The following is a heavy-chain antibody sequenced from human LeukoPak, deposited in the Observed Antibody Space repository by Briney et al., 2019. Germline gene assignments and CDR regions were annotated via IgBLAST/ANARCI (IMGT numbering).Heavy chain of an antibody. J-gene: IGHJ4*02. Sequence: SETLSLTCAVYGGSFSGYYWSWIRQPPGKGLEWIGYIYYSGSTNYNPSLKSRVTISVDTSKNQFSLKLSSVTAADTAVYYCARVRRDCTNGACYFDYWGQGTLVTVSS. V-gene: IGHV4-59*01. CDR2: IYYSGST. CDR1: GGSFSGYY. D-gene: IGHD2-8*01. CDR3: ARVRRDCTNGACYFDY.